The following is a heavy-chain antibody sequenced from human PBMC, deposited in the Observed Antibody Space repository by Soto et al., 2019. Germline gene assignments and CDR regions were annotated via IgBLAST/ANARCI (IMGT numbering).Heavy chain of an antibody. V-gene: IGHV1-2*02. CDR2: INSNSGGT. CDR3: ARDTPPLHSQSFDH. J-gene: IGHJ4*02. Sequence: ASVKVSCKASGYNFIGYFIHWVRQAPGQGPEWMGWINSNSGGTMYAEKFQGRVTITRDASIRVVYLELSGLTSDDTAVYYCARDTPPLHSQSFDHWGQGALVTVSS. CDR1: GYNFIGYF. D-gene: IGHD2-15*01.